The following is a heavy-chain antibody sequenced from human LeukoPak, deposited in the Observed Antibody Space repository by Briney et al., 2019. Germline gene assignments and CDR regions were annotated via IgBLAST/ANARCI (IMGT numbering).Heavy chain of an antibody. J-gene: IGHJ4*02. CDR1: GFTFSSFW. D-gene: IGHD1-26*01. CDR2: IRQDGSEK. Sequence: GGSLRLSCAASGFTFSSFWMTWVRQAPGKGLEWVANIRQDGSEKYYVDSVGGRFTISRDNAKNTLYLQMNSLRAEDTAVYYCARGRVGATSAFDSWGQGTLVTVSS. V-gene: IGHV3-7*02. CDR3: ARGRVGATSAFDS.